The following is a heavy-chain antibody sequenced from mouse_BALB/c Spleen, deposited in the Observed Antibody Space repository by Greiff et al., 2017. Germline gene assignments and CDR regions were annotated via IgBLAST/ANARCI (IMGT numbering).Heavy chain of an antibody. J-gene: IGHJ4*01. V-gene: IGHV2-9*02. CDR2: IWAGGST. D-gene: IGHD4-1*02. CDR3: ARDTNWDYAMDY. Sequence: VQLQESGPGLVAPSQSLSITCTVSGFSLTSYGVHWVRQPPGKGLEWLGVIWAGGSTNYNSALMSRLSISKDNSKSQVFLKMNSLQTDDTAMYYCARDTNWDYAMDYWGQGTSVTVSS. CDR1: GFSLTSYG.